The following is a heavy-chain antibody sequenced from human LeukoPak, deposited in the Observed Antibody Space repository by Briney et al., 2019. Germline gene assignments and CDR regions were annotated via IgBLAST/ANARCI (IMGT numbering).Heavy chain of an antibody. CDR1: GFTFGDDG. J-gene: IGHJ4*02. CDR3: TRAPLLPYYDFWSGPFDY. D-gene: IGHD3-3*01. V-gene: IGHV3-49*03. Sequence: GGSLRLSCIASGFTFGDDGMSWFRQAPGKGLEWIGFIRSKAYGGTTEYAASVKGRFTISRDDSKSIAYLQMNSLKTEDTAVYYCTRAPLLPYYDFWSGPFDYWGQGTLVTVSS. CDR2: IRSKAYGGTT.